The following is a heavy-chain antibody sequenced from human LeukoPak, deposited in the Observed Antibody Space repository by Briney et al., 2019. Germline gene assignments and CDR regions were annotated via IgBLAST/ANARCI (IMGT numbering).Heavy chain of an antibody. D-gene: IGHD5-24*01. V-gene: IGHV4-4*09. CDR1: GGSISSYY. CDR2: IYTSGST. J-gene: IGHJ4*02. Sequence: TSETLSLTCTVSGGSISSYYWSWIRQPPGKGLEWIGYIYTSGSTNYNPSLKSRVTISVDTSKNQFSLKLSSVTAADTAVYYCARTEMATTEFDYWGQGTLVTVSS. CDR3: ARTEMATTEFDY.